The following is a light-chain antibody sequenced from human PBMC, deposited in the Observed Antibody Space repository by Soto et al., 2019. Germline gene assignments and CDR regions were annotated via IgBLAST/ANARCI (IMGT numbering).Light chain of an antibody. CDR1: QSVSSSY. V-gene: IGKV3-20*01. CDR2: GAS. J-gene: IGKJ2*01. CDR3: QQYSSSRYT. Sequence: EIVLTQSPGTLSLSPGERATLSCRVSQSVSSSYLAWYQQKPGQAPRLLIYGASSRATGIPDRFSGSGSGTDFTLTISRLEPEDFAVYYCQQYSSSRYTFGQGTKLEIK.